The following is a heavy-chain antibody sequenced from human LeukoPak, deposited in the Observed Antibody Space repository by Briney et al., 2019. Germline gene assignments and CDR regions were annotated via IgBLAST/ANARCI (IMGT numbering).Heavy chain of an antibody. J-gene: IGHJ6*03. D-gene: IGHD2-2*01. CDR3: ARGPPNAEDIVVVPAAQFMD. CDR2: IIPIFGTA. V-gene: IGHV1-69*05. CDR1: GGTSSSYA. Sequence: ASVKVSCKASGGTSSSYAISWVRQAPGQGLEWMGGIIPIFGTANYAQKFQGRVTITTDESTSTAYMELSSLGSEDTAVYYCARGPPNAEDIVVVPAAQFMD.